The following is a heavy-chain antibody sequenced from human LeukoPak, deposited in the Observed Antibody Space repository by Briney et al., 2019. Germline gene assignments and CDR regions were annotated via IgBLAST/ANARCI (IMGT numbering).Heavy chain of an antibody. CDR3: AREKDRDYYDSSGYYGTLDY. Sequence: ASVKVSCKASGYTFTGYYMHWVRQAPGQGLEWMGWINPNSGGTNYAQKFQGRVTMTRDTSISTAYMELSRLRSEDTAVYYCAREKDRDYYDSSGYYGTLDYWGQGTLVTVSS. CDR2: INPNSGGT. CDR1: GYTFTGYY. V-gene: IGHV1-2*02. J-gene: IGHJ4*02. D-gene: IGHD3-22*01.